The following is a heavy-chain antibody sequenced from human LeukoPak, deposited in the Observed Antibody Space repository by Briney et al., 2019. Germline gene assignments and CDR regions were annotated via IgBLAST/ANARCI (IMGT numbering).Heavy chain of an antibody. V-gene: IGHV3-7*03. J-gene: IGHJ4*02. CDR1: GFPFSNYW. CDR3: ARVGIYGDYNRYFDY. D-gene: IGHD4-17*01. Sequence: GGSLRLSCAASGFPFSNYWMTWVRQAPGKGLEWVATIEQDGSETYYLGSVKGRFIISRDNAKNSLHLQMNSLRAEDTALYYCARVGIYGDYNRYFDYWGQGTLVTVSS. CDR2: IEQDGSET.